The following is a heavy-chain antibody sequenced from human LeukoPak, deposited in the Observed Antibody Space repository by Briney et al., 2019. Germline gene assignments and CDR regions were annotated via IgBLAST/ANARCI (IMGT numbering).Heavy chain of an antibody. CDR2: IVVGSGNT. J-gene: IGHJ3*02. D-gene: IGHD3-22*01. V-gene: IGHV1-58*01. CDR1: GFIFSRSA. Sequence: SVKVSCKASGFIFSRSAVQWVRQARGQRLEWIGWIVVGSGNTNYAQKFQERVTMTRDMSTGTAYMELSSLRSEDTAVYYCAAGNYYDSSGYYPYAFDIWGQGTMFTVSS. CDR3: AAGNYYDSSGYYPYAFDI.